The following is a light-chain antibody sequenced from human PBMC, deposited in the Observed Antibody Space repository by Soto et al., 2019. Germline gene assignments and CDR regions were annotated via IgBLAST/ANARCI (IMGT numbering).Light chain of an antibody. J-gene: IGKJ1*01. Sequence: DIQMTQSPSSLSVSVGDTVTITCRASPSIGSALNWYQQKPGKAPTLLIYAASSFQNGVPSRFSGSGSGTDFTLTISSLQPEDFGTYSCQQSSRTPWTFGPGTRVEVK. CDR3: QQSSRTPWT. CDR2: AAS. V-gene: IGKV1-39*01. CDR1: PSIGSA.